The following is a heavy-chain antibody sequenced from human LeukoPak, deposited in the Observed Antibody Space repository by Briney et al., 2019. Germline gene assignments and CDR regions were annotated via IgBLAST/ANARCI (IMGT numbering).Heavy chain of an antibody. CDR2: ISGSGGST. J-gene: IGHJ3*02. CDR1: GLTFSTYG. CDR3: TKDRGTSLCGAFDI. Sequence: GGSLRLSCAASGLTFSTYGMSWVRQAPGQGLEWVSVISGSGGSTYYADSVKGRYTISRDNSKNTLYLQMNSLRAEDTAIYYCTKDRGTSLCGAFDIWGQGTMVTVSS. D-gene: IGHD2-21*01. V-gene: IGHV3-23*01.